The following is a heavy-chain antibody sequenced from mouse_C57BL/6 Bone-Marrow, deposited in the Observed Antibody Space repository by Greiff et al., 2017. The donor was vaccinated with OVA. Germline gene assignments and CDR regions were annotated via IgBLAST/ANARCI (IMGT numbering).Heavy chain of an antibody. CDR1: GYTFTSYG. V-gene: IGHV1-81*01. J-gene: IGHJ4*01. CDR2: IYPRSGNT. Sequence: VQLQQSGAELAMPGASVKLSCKASGYTFTSYGMSWVKQRPGQGLEWIGEIYPRSGNTYYNEKFKGKATLTADKSSSTAYMELRSLTSEASAVDVCERATGCSYYAMDYWGQGTSVTVSA. CDR3: ERATGCSYYAMDY.